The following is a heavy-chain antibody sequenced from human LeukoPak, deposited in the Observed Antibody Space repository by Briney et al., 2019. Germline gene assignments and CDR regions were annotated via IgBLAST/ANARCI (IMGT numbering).Heavy chain of an antibody. CDR3: ARGSQSLGYCSGGSCRAKIFDY. CDR1: GGSFSGYY. Sequence: PSETLSLTCAVYGGSFSGYYWSWIRQPPGKGLEGIGEINHSGSTNYNPSLKSRVTISVDTSKNQYSLKLSSVTAADTAVYYCARGSQSLGYCSGGSCRAKIFDYWGQGTLVTVSS. V-gene: IGHV4-34*01. D-gene: IGHD2-15*01. J-gene: IGHJ4*02. CDR2: INHSGST.